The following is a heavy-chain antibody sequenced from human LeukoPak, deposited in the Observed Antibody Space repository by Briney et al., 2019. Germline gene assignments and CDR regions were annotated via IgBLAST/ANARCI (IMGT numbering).Heavy chain of an antibody. D-gene: IGHD6-13*01. J-gene: IGHJ6*02. Sequence: GASVKVSCKASGGTFSSYAISWVRQAPGQGLEWMGGIIPIFGTANYAQKLQGRVTITADESTSTAYMELSSLRSEDTAVYYCARGGQQLVPEDDYYYYYGMDVWGQGTTVTVSS. CDR1: GGTFSSYA. V-gene: IGHV1-69*13. CDR2: IIPIFGTA. CDR3: ARGGQQLVPEDDYYYYYGMDV.